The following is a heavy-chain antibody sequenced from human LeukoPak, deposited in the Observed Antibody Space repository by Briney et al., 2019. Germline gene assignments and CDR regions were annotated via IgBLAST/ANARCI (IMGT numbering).Heavy chain of an antibody. CDR3: AILRTASSFDF. CDR2: TYYRSKWYH. D-gene: IGHD1-1*01. Sequence: SQTLSLTCAISGDSVSSKSAAGNWIRQSPSRGLEWLGRTYYRSKWYHEYAVSVKSRITINPDTSKNQFSLQLNSVAPEDTGIYYCAILRTASSFDFWGQGTLVTVSS. CDR1: GDSVSSKSAA. V-gene: IGHV6-1*01. J-gene: IGHJ4*02.